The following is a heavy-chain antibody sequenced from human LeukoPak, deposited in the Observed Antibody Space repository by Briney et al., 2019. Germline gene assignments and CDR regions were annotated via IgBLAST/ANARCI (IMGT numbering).Heavy chain of an antibody. CDR3: ARDGVITMVRGVIPLIDY. CDR1: GYTFTSYG. CDR2: ICAYNGNT. D-gene: IGHD3-10*01. V-gene: IGHV1-18*04. J-gene: IGHJ4*02. Sequence: ASVKVSCMASGYTFTSYGLSWVRQAPGQGLEWMGWICAYNGNTNYAQKLQGRVTMTTDTSTSTGYMELRSLRSDDTAVYYCARDGVITMVRGVIPLIDYWGQGPLVTVSS.